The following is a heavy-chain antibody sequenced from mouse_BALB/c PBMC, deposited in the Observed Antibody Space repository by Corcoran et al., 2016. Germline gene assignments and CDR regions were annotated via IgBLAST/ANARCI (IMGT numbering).Heavy chain of an antibody. V-gene: IGHV1S136*01. D-gene: IGHD1-1*01. J-gene: IGHJ2*01. CDR2: INPYNDGT. CDR1: GYTFTSYV. Sequence: EVQLQQSGPELVKPGASVKMSCKASGYTFTSYVMHWVKQKPGQGLEWIGYINPYNDGTKYNEKFKGKATLTSDKSSSTAYMELSSLTSEDSAVYYCARAYWDYGSSSYYWGQGTTLTVSS. CDR3: ARAYWDYGSSSYY.